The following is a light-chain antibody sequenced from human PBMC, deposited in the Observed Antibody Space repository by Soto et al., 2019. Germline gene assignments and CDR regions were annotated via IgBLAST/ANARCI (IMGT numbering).Light chain of an antibody. J-gene: IGKJ4*01. V-gene: IGKV1-33*01. Sequence: DIQMTQSQSSLSAFLEKKFTITCRATQDISNYLNWYQQKPGKAPKLLIYDASNLETGVPSRFSGSGSGTDFTFTISSLQPEDIATYYCQQYDNLPLTFGGGTKVEIK. CDR1: QDISNY. CDR3: QQYDNLPLT. CDR2: DAS.